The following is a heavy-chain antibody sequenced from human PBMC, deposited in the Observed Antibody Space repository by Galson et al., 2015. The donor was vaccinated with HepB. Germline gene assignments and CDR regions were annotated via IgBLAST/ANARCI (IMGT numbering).Heavy chain of an antibody. J-gene: IGHJ4*03. D-gene: IGHD3-10*01. CDR1: GDSISNDRW. V-gene: IGHV4-4*02. CDR2: AYHSGGT. CDR3: ARSSWGVRGLMKGYFDY. Sequence: SETLSLTCAVSGDSISNDRWWSWVRQPPGEGLEWIGEAYHSGGTNYRPSLKSRVTISVDKSKNQFSLKLTSVTAADTAMYYCARSSWGVRGLMKGYFDYWGQGSLVTVSS.